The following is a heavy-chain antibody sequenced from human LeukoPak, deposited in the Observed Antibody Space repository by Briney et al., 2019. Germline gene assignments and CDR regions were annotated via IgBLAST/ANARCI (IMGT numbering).Heavy chain of an antibody. Sequence: SETLSLTCTVSGGSISSGLYYWSWIRQPAGKGLEWIGRIYTSGSTNYNPSLKSRVTISLDTSKNQFSLKLSSVTAADTAVYYCARGIVVVTEDWFDPWGQGTLVTVSS. J-gene: IGHJ5*02. D-gene: IGHD2-21*02. V-gene: IGHV4-61*02. CDR3: ARGIVVVTEDWFDP. CDR1: GGSISSGLYY. CDR2: IYTSGST.